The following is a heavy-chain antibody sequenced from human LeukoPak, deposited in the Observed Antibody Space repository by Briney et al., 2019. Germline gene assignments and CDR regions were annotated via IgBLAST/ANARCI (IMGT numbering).Heavy chain of an antibody. CDR1: GGSFSGYD. CDR2: MNDSGRS. CDR3: ARATTVVRGLFDP. J-gene: IGHJ5*02. V-gene: IGHV4-34*01. Sequence: NASETLSLTCAVYGGSFSGYDWSWIRQPPGKGLEWIGEMNDSGRSNYNPSLKSRVTISVDTSKNQFSLKLSSVTAADTAVYYCARATTVVRGLFDPWGQGTLVTVSS. D-gene: IGHD4-23*01.